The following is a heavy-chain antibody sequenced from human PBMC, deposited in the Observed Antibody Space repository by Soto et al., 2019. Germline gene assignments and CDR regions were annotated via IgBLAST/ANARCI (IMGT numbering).Heavy chain of an antibody. CDR1: EFTCSTCW. V-gene: IGHV3-7*05. CDR2: IKQDGSEK. CDR3: TREKN. J-gene: IGHJ4*02. Sequence: ELQLVESGGDLVQPGGSLRLSCAAAEFTCSTCWMGWVRQSPGKGPEWVANIKQDGSEKYYLDSVKGRFTISRDNAKKSLYLQVNPVRGEDTDVYYCTREKNWGQGTLVTVSS.